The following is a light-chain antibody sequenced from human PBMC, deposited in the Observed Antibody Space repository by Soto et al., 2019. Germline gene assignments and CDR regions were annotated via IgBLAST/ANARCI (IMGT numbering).Light chain of an antibody. CDR3: QQYNNWPIT. CDR1: QSVRSH. Sequence: EVVLTQSPATLSLSPGERATLSCRASQSVRSHLAWYQQKPGQPPRLLIYGASTRATGIPARFTGSGSGTEFTLTISSLQSEDFAVYYCQQYNNWPITFGQGTRLEIK. V-gene: IGKV3-15*01. J-gene: IGKJ5*01. CDR2: GAS.